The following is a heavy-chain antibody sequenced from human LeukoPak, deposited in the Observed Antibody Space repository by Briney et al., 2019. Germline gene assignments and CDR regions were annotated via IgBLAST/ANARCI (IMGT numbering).Heavy chain of an antibody. J-gene: IGHJ1*01. Sequence: PSETLSLTCTVSGGSISSGGYYWSWIRQPPGKGLEWIGYISHSGTTYYNPSLRSGVTISVDTSKNQFSLKLSSVTAADTAVYYCARWSSSWYEIPNQHWGQGTLVTVSS. CDR3: ARWSSSWYEIPNQH. D-gene: IGHD6-13*01. CDR1: GGSISSGGYY. CDR2: ISHSGTT. V-gene: IGHV4-30-2*01.